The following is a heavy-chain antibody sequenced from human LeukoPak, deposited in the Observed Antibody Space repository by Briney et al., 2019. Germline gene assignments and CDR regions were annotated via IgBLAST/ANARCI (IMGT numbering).Heavy chain of an antibody. CDR2: ISSSGSTI. V-gene: IGHV3-11*01. D-gene: IGHD2-15*01. J-gene: IGHJ3*02. Sequence: GGSLRLSCAASGFTFSDYYMSWIRQAPGKGLERVSYISSSGSTIFYADSVKGRFTISRDNAKNSLSLQVNSLRAEDTAVYYCARVVYCSGGSCHIFAFDIWGQGTMVTVSS. CDR1: GFTFSDYY. CDR3: ARVVYCSGGSCHIFAFDI.